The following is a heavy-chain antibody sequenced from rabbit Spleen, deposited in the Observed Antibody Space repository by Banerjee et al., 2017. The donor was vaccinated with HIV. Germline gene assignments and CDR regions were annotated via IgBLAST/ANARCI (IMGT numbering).Heavy chain of an antibody. V-gene: IGHV1S40*01. Sequence: QSLEESGGDLVKPGASLTLTCTASGFDISSYWMGWVRQAPGKGLEWIGIIHGGKGSTYYASWVNGRFTMSNHNAQNTVDLQMNSLTAADTATYFCARDSAGREDFNLWGPGTLVTVS. J-gene: IGHJ4*01. CDR2: IHGGKGST. CDR3: ARDSAGREDFNL. D-gene: IGHD4-2*01. CDR1: GFDISSYW.